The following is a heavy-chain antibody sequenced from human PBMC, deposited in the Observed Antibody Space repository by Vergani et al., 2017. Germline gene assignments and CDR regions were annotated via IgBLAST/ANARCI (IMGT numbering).Heavy chain of an antibody. CDR2: IYHSGST. Sequence: QVQLQESGPGLVEPSETLSLTCAVSGYSIRNGYYWGWIRQPPGKGLEWIGSIYHSGSTHYNPSLKSRVTISVDTSKNDFSLKVTAVTAADTAVHYCTRQPQEGASGPPSVPTWGQGISVIVSS. CDR3: TRQPQEGASGPPSVPT. CDR1: GYSIRNGYY. D-gene: IGHD5-12*01. V-gene: IGHV4-38-2*01. J-gene: IGHJ4*02.